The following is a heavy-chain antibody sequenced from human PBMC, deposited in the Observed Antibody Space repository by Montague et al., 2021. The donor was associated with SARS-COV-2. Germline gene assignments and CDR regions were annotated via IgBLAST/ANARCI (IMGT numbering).Heavy chain of an antibody. V-gene: IGHV4-59*08. D-gene: IGHD2-21*01. CDR3: ARHAHRDWYDFDY. J-gene: IGHJ4*02. CDR2: IYPCGST. Sequence: SETLSLTCSVSGGSISGTYWSWVRQPPGKGLEWIGYIYPCGSTQYNLSLKSRVTISVDTSKNQFSLRLSSVTAVDTAVYYCARHAHRDWYDFDYWGQGTLVTVSS. CDR1: GGSISGTY.